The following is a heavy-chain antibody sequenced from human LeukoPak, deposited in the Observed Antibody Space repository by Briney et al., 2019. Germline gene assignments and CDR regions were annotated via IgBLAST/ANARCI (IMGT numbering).Heavy chain of an antibody. CDR3: ARDRRGREPGAFGI. Sequence: SVKVSCKASGGTFSSYAISWVRQAPGQGLEWMGRIIPIFGTANYAQKFQGRVTITADESTSTAYMELSSLRSEDTAVYYCARDRRGREPGAFGIWGQGTMVTVSS. J-gene: IGHJ3*02. CDR1: GGTFSSYA. V-gene: IGHV1-69*13. D-gene: IGHD1-26*01. CDR2: IIPIFGTA.